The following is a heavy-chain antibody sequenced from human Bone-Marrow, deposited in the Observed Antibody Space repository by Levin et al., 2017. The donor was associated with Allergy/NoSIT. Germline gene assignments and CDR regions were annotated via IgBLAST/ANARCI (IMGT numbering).Heavy chain of an antibody. CDR2: IYYSGST. J-gene: IGHJ3*02. CDR3: ARAVGYCSTTSCYAERWAFDI. V-gene: IGHV4-59*01. Sequence: KPSETLSLTCTVSAGSINNDYWSYWSWIRQPPGKGLEWIGCIYYSGSTNYNPSLKSRITISVDTSKNQFSLKLSSVTAADTAVYYCARAVGYCSTTSCYAERWAFDIWGQGTMVTVSS. CDR1: AGSINNDY. D-gene: IGHD2-2*01.